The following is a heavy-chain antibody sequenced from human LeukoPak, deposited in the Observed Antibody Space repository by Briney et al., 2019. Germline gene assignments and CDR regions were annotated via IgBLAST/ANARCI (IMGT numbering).Heavy chain of an antibody. J-gene: IGHJ4*02. CDR3: ARQGYTASYYFLDY. V-gene: IGHV4-4*07. CDR1: GGSIRSYY. Sequence: SETLSLTRTVSGGSIRSYYWGWVRQPAGKGLEWIGRIYTTGTTNYNPSLKSRLTMSVDTSKNQFSLNLRSVIAADTAVYYCARQGYTASYYFLDYWSQGTLVTVSS. CDR2: IYTTGTT. D-gene: IGHD3-10*01.